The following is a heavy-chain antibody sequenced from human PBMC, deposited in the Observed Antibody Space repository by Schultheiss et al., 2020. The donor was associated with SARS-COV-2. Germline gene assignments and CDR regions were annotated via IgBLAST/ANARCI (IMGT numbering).Heavy chain of an antibody. CDR2: IYYSGST. J-gene: IGHJ5*02. CDR3: ARAVDYGGPNNWFDP. V-gene: IGHV4-31*03. Sequence: SETLSLTCTVSGGSINSGGYCWSWIRQRPGKGLEWIGDIYYSGSTSYNPSLKSRVTISVDQSENQFSLKLTSVTAADTAVYYCARAVDYGGPNNWFDPWGQGTLVTVSS. D-gene: IGHD4-23*01. CDR1: GGSINSGGYC.